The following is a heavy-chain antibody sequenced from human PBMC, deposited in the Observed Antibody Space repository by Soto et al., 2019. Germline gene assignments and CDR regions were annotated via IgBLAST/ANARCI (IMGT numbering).Heavy chain of an antibody. CDR3: ATALPGYSSSWEYYSYYYGMDV. V-gene: IGHV1-24*01. CDR2: FDPEDGET. D-gene: IGHD6-13*01. J-gene: IGHJ6*02. CDR1: GYTLTELS. Sequence: GASVKVSCKVSGYTLTELSMHWVRQAPGKGLEWMGGFDPEDGETIYAQKFQGRVTMTEDTSTDTAYMELSSLRSEDTAVYYCATALPGYSSSWEYYSYYYGMDVWGQGTTVTVSS.